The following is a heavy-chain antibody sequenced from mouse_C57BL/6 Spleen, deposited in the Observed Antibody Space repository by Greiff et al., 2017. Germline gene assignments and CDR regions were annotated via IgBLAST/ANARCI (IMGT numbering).Heavy chain of an antibody. D-gene: IGHD1-1*01. CDR1: GYTFTDYN. V-gene: IGHV1-22*01. Sequence: EVHLVESGPELVKPGASVKMSCKASGYTFTDYNMHWVKQSHGKSLEWIGYINPNNGGTSYNQKFKGKATLTVNKSSSTAYMELRSLTSEDSAVYYCARRDITTVVARVDYWGQGTTLTVSS. J-gene: IGHJ2*01. CDR2: INPNNGGT. CDR3: ARRDITTVVARVDY.